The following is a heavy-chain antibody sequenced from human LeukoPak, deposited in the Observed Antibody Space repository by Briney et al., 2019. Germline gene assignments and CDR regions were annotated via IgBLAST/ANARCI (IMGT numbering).Heavy chain of an antibody. Sequence: ASVKVSCKASGFTFTNSAVQWVRQARGQGLEWIGWIVVGSGHTNYAQKFQERVTITRDMSTSTAYMDLSSLKSEDTAVYYCATVRYSSGWYGYFDSWGQGTLVTVSS. D-gene: IGHD6-19*01. CDR3: ATVRYSSGWYGYFDS. CDR2: IVVGSGHT. V-gene: IGHV1-58*01. CDR1: GFTFTNSA. J-gene: IGHJ4*02.